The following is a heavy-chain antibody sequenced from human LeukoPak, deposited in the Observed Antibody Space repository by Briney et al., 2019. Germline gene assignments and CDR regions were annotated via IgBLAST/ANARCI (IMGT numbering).Heavy chain of an antibody. V-gene: IGHV3-23*01. CDR3: ARDTTVTRYYYYYYGMDV. D-gene: IGHD4-11*01. Sequence: GGSLRLSCSASGFTFSSFGMSWARQAPGKGLEWVSVISGSGSGGSSYYADSVKGRFTISRDNSKNTLYLQMNSLRAEDTAVYYCARDTTVTRYYYYYYGMDVWGQGTTVAVSS. J-gene: IGHJ6*02. CDR2: ISGSGSGGSS. CDR1: GFTFSSFG.